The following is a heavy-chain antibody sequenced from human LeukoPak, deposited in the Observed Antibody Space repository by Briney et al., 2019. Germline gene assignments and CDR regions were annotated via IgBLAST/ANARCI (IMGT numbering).Heavy chain of an antibody. CDR2: IKPDGSEK. V-gene: IGHV3-7*01. Sequence: GGSLRLSCAASGFIFSHYWMSWVRQIPGKGLEWVAKIKPDGSEKHYVDSVKGRFTTSRDNAKNSMYLQMSSLRAEDTAMYYCVRERSGFDYWGQGTLVTVSS. CDR3: VRERSGFDY. J-gene: IGHJ4*02. CDR1: GFIFSHYW.